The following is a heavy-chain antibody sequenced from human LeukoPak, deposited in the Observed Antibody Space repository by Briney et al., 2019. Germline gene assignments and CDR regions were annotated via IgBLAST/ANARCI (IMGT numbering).Heavy chain of an antibody. J-gene: IGHJ4*02. CDR3: AKVGSSGTKESDY. V-gene: IGHV3-9*01. D-gene: IGHD6-6*01. Sequence: GRSLRLSCAASGFTFDDYGMHWVRQAPGKGLEWVSGISWNSGSIGYADSVKGRFTIPRDNAKNSLYLQMNSLRAEDTALYYCAKVGSSGTKESDYWGQGTLVTVSS. CDR2: ISWNSGSI. CDR1: GFTFDDYG.